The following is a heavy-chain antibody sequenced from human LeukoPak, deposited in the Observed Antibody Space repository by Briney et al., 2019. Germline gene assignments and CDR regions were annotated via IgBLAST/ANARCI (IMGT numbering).Heavy chain of an antibody. V-gene: IGHV3-66*01. Sequence: GGSLRLSCAASGFTFSDYYMSWIRQAPGKGLEWVSVIYSGGSTYYADSVKGRFTISRDNSKNTLYLQMNSLRAEDTAVYYCGVVVPPAGYYMDVWGKGTTVTISS. D-gene: IGHD3-22*01. CDR2: IYSGGST. CDR3: GVVVPPAGYYMDV. J-gene: IGHJ6*03. CDR1: GFTFSDYY.